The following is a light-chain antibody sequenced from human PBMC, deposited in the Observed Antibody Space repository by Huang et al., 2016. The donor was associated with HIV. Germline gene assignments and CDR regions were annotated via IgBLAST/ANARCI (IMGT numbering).Light chain of an antibody. Sequence: DIQMTQSPSSLSASVGDRVTITCRASQRINSYLTWYQQKPGKAPNLLIYGASSLQSGVPSRCSGRGAGTDFTLTISSLQPEDFATYYCQQSYNTPTFGHGTKVEI. J-gene: IGKJ1*01. V-gene: IGKV1-39*01. CDR2: GAS. CDR1: QRINSY. CDR3: QQSYNTPT.